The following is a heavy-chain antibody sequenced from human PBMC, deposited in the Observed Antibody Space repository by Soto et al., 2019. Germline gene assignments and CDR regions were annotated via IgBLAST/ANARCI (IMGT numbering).Heavy chain of an antibody. J-gene: IGHJ4*02. CDR2: INVANGDT. CDR3: ARKGYYGVGIYYFDH. V-gene: IGHV1-3*01. CDR1: GYTSTAYP. D-gene: IGHD3-10*01. Sequence: QVPLVQSGAEVKKPGASVKVSCKASGYTSTAYPMHWVRQAPGQRLEWMGWINVANGDTGYSQKFQGRVTVTRYTSASTVYMGVRSLTSEDTAVYCCARKGYYGVGIYYFDHWGQGTLVTVSS.